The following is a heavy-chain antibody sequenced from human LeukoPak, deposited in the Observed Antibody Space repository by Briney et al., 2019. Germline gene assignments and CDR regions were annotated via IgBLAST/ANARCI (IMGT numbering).Heavy chain of an antibody. D-gene: IGHD1-14*01. CDR2: INPNTGDT. CDR1: GYRFIAYY. CDR3: ASDRPPSN. J-gene: IGHJ4*02. Sequence: ASVKVSCKASGYRFIAYYMHWVRQAPGQGPEWLGWINPNTGDTNYAQSCQGRITMTGDTSINTAYMELRNLDYDDTAVYYCASDRPPSNWGQGTLVTV. V-gene: IGHV1-2*02.